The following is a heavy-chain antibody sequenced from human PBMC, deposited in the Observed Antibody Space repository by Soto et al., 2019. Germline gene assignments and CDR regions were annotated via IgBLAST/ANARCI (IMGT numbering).Heavy chain of an antibody. CDR1: GFPFDDHG. J-gene: IGHJ4*02. Sequence: EVDLVESGGGLAQPGRSLRLSCVASGFPFDDHGMHWVRQIPGRGLEWVSGISWNSGSIGYAESVKCRFTIFRDNAKNSLYLEMNSLRQEDTALYYCVRDTSSGWHLKDHWGQGVQVSVSS. V-gene: IGHV3-9*01. D-gene: IGHD3-9*01. CDR3: VRDTSSGWHLKDH. CDR2: ISWNSGSI.